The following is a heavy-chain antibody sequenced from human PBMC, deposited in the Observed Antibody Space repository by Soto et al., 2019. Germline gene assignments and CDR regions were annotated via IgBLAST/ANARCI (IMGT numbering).Heavy chain of an antibody. V-gene: IGHV3-7*01. CDR3: ARRASGASFDL. CDR1: GFTFSNYW. CDR2: IKQDGSEK. Sequence: EVQLVESGGGLVKPGGSLTVSCAASGFTFSNYWMSWLRQAPGKGLEWVANIKQDGSEKYHVDSVKGRFTISRDNAMNSLYLQMHSLRADDMAVYYCARRASGASFDLWGQGTVVTVSS. J-gene: IGHJ3*01. D-gene: IGHD1-26*01.